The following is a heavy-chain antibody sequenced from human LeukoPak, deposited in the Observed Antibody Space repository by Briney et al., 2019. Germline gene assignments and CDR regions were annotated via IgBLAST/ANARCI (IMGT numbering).Heavy chain of an antibody. Sequence: GGSLRLSCAASGFTVSSNYMSWVRQAPGKGLEWVSVIYSGGSTYYADSVKGRFTISRDNSKNTLYLQMNSLRAEDTAVYYCARERSSGWYGAFDIWGQGTMVTVSS. CDR3: ARERSSGWYGAFDI. V-gene: IGHV3-66*01. D-gene: IGHD6-19*01. J-gene: IGHJ3*02. CDR1: GFTVSSNY. CDR2: IYSGGST.